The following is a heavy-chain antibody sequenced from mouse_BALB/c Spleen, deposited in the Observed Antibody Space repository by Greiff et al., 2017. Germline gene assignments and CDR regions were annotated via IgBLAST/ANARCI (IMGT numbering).Heavy chain of an antibody. V-gene: IGHV2-6-2*01. Sequence: QVQLKQSGPDLVAPSQSLSITCTVSGFSLTSYGVHWVRQPPGKGLEWLVVIWSDGSTTYNSALKSRLSISKDNSKSQVFLKMNSLQTDDTAMYYCARFYDGYPYAMDYWGQGTSVTVSS. CDR2: IWSDGST. J-gene: IGHJ4*01. CDR3: ARFYDGYPYAMDY. D-gene: IGHD2-3*01. CDR1: GFSLTSYG.